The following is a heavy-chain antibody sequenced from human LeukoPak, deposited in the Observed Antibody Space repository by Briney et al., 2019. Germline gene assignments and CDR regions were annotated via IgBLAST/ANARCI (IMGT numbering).Heavy chain of an antibody. CDR2: ISYDGSNK. V-gene: IGHV3-30*04. CDR1: GFTFSSYA. Sequence: GRSLRLSCAASGFTFSSYAMHWVRQAPGKGLEWVAVISYDGSNKYYADSVKGRFTISRDNSKNTLYLQMNSLRAEDTAVYYCARHYIAVAGRGAFDYWGQGTLVTVSS. D-gene: IGHD6-19*01. CDR3: ARHYIAVAGRGAFDY. J-gene: IGHJ4*02.